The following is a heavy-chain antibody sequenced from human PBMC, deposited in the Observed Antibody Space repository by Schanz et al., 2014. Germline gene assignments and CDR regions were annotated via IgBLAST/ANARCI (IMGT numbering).Heavy chain of an antibody. V-gene: IGHV3-23*01. J-gene: IGHJ4*02. CDR2: ISGSGAST. D-gene: IGHD3-10*01. CDR3: AKDQGSYGSGSYSYFDY. CDR1: GVTFSIYA. Sequence: EVQLLESGGGLVQPGGSLRLSCVASGVTFSIYAMSWVRQASGKGLEWVSAISGSGASTYYADSVKGRFTISRDNSKNTLYLQMNSLRAEDTAVYYCAKDQGSYGSGSYSYFDYWGQGTLATVSS.